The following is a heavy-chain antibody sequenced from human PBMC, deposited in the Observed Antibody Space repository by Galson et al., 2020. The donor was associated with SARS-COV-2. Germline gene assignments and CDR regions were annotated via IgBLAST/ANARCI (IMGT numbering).Heavy chain of an antibody. J-gene: IGHJ4*02. CDR2: ISGSGGST. Sequence: GESLKISCAASGFTFSSYAMSWVRQAPGKGLEWVSAISGSGGSTYYADSVKGRFTISRDNSKNTLYLQMNSLRAEDTAVYYCAKYCSSTSCYRESWGQGTLVTVSS. V-gene: IGHV3-23*01. CDR1: GFTFSSYA. D-gene: IGHD2-2*02. CDR3: AKYCSSTSCYRES.